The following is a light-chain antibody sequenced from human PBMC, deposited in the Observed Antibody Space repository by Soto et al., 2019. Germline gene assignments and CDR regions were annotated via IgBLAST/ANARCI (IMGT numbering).Light chain of an antibody. CDR1: QNIRGNE. V-gene: IGKV3-20*01. CDR2: RGS. CDR3: QQYGNTLSIT. Sequence: VLTQSPGTLSLSPGERTTLSCRASQNIRGNEFAWYQQKPGQPPRLLIYRGSSRAPGIPDRFSGRGSGTAFTLTISRLEPEAFAVYYCQQYGNTLSITFGQGTRLEIK. J-gene: IGKJ5*01.